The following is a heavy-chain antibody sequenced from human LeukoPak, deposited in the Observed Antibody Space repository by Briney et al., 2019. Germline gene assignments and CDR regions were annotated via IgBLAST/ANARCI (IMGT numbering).Heavy chain of an antibody. D-gene: IGHD6-19*01. Sequence: SETLSLTCTVSGGSISSTIYYWAWLRQPPGKGLEWIGSIYYGGNTYYNPSLQSRATMSVDTSKNQFSLRLTSVTAADTTVYYCARQRSGWVFENWGQGTLVTVSS. V-gene: IGHV4-39*01. CDR3: ARQRSGWVFEN. J-gene: IGHJ4*02. CDR1: GGSISSTIYY. CDR2: IYYGGNT.